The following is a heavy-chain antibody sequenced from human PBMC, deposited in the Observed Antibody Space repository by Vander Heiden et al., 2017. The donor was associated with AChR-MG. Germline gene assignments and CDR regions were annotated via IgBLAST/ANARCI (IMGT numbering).Heavy chain of an antibody. CDR3: ARDMTWNGGEHRVFEY. J-gene: IGHJ4*02. V-gene: IGHV4-59*01. CDR1: GGSINYYY. D-gene: IGHD2-21*01. CDR2: VYYSGDT. Sequence: QVQLQESGPGLVKPSETLSLTCTVSGGSINYYYWSWIRQSSGKGLEWIGYVYYSGDTDYNPSLESRVTMSVDTSKNSFSLRLTSVTAADTAMYFCARDMTWNGGEHRVFEYWGQGILVTVSS.